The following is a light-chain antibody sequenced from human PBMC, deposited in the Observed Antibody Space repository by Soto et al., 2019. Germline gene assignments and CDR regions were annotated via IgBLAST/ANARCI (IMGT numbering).Light chain of an antibody. Sequence: EIVLTQSPGTLSLSPGERATLSCSASQSVSDMYLAWYQQKPGQAPSLLIYASNRATGIPARFSGSGSGKDFTLTISRREPENFKLYYGQHYGTSAMFGPGTTVEIK. CDR2: AS. V-gene: IGKV3-20*01. CDR1: QSVSDMY. J-gene: IGKJ3*01. CDR3: QHYGTSAM.